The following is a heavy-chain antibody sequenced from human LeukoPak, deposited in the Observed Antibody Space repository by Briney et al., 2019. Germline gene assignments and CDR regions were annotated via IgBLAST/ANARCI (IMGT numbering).Heavy chain of an antibody. CDR1: GGSMKSGIYY. Sequence: TSETLSLTCTVSGGSMKSGIYYWSWLRQHPGKGLEWLGYIFYSGSTYCNPSLKSRISISVDTSKNQFSLRLTSVTAADTAVYYCAGWFGDPDPGDNYMDVWGNGTTVTVSS. CDR2: IFYSGST. V-gene: IGHV4-31*03. D-gene: IGHD3-10*01. J-gene: IGHJ6*03. CDR3: AGWFGDPDPGDNYMDV.